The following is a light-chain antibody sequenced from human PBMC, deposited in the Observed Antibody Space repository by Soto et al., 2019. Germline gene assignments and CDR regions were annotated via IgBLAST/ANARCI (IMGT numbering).Light chain of an antibody. J-gene: IGKJ1*01. CDR3: QQYNSYWT. CDR2: KAS. Sequence: DIQITQSPSTLSASVGDRVTITCRASQSISSWLAWYQQKPGKAPKLLISKASSLESGVPSRFSGSVSGTEFTLTISSLQPDDFATYYCQQYNSYWTFGQGTKVEIK. CDR1: QSISSW. V-gene: IGKV1-5*03.